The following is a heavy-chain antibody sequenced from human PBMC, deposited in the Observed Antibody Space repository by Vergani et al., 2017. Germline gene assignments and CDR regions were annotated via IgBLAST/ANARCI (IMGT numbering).Heavy chain of an antibody. V-gene: IGHV4-34*01. CDR2: INHSGST. Sequence: QVQLQQWGAGLLKPSETLSLTCAVYGGSFSGYYWSWIRQPPGKGLEWIGEINHSGSTNYNPSLKSRVTISVDTSKNQFSLKLSSVTAADTAVYYCARGVQRWGVNTPRPMDYWGQGTLVTVSS. CDR1: GGSFSGYY. CDR3: ARGVQRWGVNTPRPMDY. D-gene: IGHD3-16*01. J-gene: IGHJ4*01.